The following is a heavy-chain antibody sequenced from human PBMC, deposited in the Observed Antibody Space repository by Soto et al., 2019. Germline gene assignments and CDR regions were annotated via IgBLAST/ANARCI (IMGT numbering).Heavy chain of an antibody. V-gene: IGHV3-48*01. J-gene: IGHJ5*01. Sequence: EVQLVESGGGLVQPGGSLRLSCAASGFTFSSYSMNWVRQAPGKGLEWVSYISSSFITIYYADSVKGRFTISRDSAKNSLYLQMNSLRAEDTAVYYCARDCPGSSTTCYGNEWFDSWGQGTLVTVSS. D-gene: IGHD2-2*01. CDR1: GFTFSSYS. CDR3: ARDCPGSSTTCYGNEWFDS. CDR2: ISSSFITI.